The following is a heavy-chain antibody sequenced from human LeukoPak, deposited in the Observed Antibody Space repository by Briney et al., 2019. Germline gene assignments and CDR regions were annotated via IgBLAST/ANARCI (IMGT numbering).Heavy chain of an antibody. CDR3: ARGKVGATSIEDY. CDR2: IFSDGNNK. V-gene: IGHV3-30*04. CDR1: GFTFSNYA. D-gene: IGHD1-26*01. J-gene: IGHJ4*02. Sequence: GGSLRLSCAASGFTFSNYAMHWVRQAPGKGLEWVAAIFSDGNNKYYAASVKGRFIISRDNSKNTLYLQMNSLRVEDTAVYYSARGKVGATSIEDYWGQGTLVTVSS.